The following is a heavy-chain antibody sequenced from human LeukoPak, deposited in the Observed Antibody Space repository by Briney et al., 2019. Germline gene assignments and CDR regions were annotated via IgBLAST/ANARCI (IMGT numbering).Heavy chain of an antibody. V-gene: IGHV4-31*03. CDR1: GGSISSGGYY. J-gene: IGHJ2*01. CDR3: ARDRYTVVSWHFDL. CDR2: IYYSGST. D-gene: IGHD4-23*01. Sequence: PSETLSLTCTVSGGSISSGGYYWGWIRQHPGKGREWIGYIYYSGSTYYNPSRNSRVTISVDTSKNQFSLKLSSVTAADTAVYYCARDRYTVVSWHFDLWGRGTLVSVSS.